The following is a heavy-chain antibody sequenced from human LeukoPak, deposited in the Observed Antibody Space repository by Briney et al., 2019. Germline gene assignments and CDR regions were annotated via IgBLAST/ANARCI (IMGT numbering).Heavy chain of an antibody. Sequence: SQTLSLTCTVSGGSISSDKYLWHWIRQPAGKGLEWIGRIYTSGSTNYNPSLKSRVTISVDTSKNHFSLKLTSVTAADAAVYYRASIRRGEYLPGSHWGQGALVTVSS. D-gene: IGHD3-16*01. CDR3: ASIRRGEYLPGSH. CDR2: IYTSGST. CDR1: GGSISSDKYL. J-gene: IGHJ4*02. V-gene: IGHV4-61*02.